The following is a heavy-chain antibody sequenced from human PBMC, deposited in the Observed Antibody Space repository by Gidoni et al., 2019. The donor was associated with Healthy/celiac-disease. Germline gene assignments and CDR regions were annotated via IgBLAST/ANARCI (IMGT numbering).Heavy chain of an antibody. CDR1: GFTFSSYA. CDR3: ARDQTGYYRSFGYYGMDV. V-gene: IGHV3-30-3*01. J-gene: IGHJ6*02. Sequence: VQLVESGGGVVQPGRSLRLSCAASGFTFSSYAMHWVRQAPGKGRGWVAVISYDGSNKYYADSVKGRFTISRDNSKNTLYLQMNSLRAEDTAVYYCARDQTGYYRSFGYYGMDVWGQGTTVTVSS. D-gene: IGHD3-9*01. CDR2: ISYDGSNK.